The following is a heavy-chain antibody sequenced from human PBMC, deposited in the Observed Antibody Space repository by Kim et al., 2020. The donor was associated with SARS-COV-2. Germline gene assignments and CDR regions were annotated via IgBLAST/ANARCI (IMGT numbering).Heavy chain of an antibody. CDR3: AKTGPPYYYYYMDV. V-gene: IGHV1-3*01. Sequence: STKFKGRVTITGDTTASTAYMELSSLRSEDTAVYYCAKTGPPYYYYYMDVWGKGTTVTVSS. J-gene: IGHJ6*03.